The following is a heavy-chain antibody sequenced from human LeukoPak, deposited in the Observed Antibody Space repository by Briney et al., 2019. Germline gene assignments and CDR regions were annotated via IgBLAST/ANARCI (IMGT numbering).Heavy chain of an antibody. D-gene: IGHD3-16*01. CDR2: IYYSGST. CDR3: ARGRYGWLPFDY. Sequence: PSETLSLTCTVSGGSMSSYYWSWIRQPPGKGLEWIGYIYYSGSTNYNPSLKSRVTISVDTSKNQFTLKLSSVTAADTAVYYCARGRYGWLPFDYWGQGTLVTVSS. V-gene: IGHV4-59*01. J-gene: IGHJ4*02. CDR1: GGSMSSYY.